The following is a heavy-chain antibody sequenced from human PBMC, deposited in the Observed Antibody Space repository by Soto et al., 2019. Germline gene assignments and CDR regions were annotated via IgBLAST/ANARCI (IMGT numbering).Heavy chain of an antibody. CDR3: AGAGGYVFGGYHFDY. D-gene: IGHD5-12*01. J-gene: IGHJ4*02. CDR1: GFTFSNYA. V-gene: IGHV3-64*01. Sequence: EVQLVESGGGLVQPGGSLRLSCAASGFTFSNYAMHWVRQAPGKGLEYVSAINTNGGTTYYASSVKGRFTISRDNSKNMLYLQMGGLRAEDMAVYYCAGAGGYVFGGYHFDYWGQGTLVTVSS. CDR2: INTNGGTT.